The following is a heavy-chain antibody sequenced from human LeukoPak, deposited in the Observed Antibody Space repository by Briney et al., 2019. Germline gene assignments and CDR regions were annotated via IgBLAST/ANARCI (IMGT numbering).Heavy chain of an antibody. CDR1: GFTFSSYA. CDR3: ARVHTVVTPFDS. CDR2: ISSPSSTI. Sequence: GGSLRLSCAASGFTFSSYAMSWVRPAPGKGLEWVSYISSPSSTIYYADSVKGRFTISRDNAKSSLYLQMNSLRAEDTAVYYCARVHTVVTPFDSWGQGTLVTVSS. V-gene: IGHV3-48*01. D-gene: IGHD4-23*01. J-gene: IGHJ4*02.